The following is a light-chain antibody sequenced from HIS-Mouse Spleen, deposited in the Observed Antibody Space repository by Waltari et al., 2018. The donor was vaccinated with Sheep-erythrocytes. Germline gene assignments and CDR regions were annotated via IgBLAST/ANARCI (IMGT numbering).Light chain of an antibody. CDR3: QQYGSSPT. CDR1: LVVSSSY. J-gene: IGKJ2*01. CDR2: GAS. V-gene: IGKV3-20*01. Sequence: DIVLTQSPCTLSLSPGERATLSCRASLVVSSSYLAWSQQKPGQAPRLLIYGASSRATGIPDRVSGSGSGTDFTLTISRLEPEDFAVYYCQQYGSSPTFGQGTKVEIK.